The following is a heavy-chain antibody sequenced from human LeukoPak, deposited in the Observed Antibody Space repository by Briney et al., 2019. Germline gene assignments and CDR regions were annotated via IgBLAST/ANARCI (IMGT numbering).Heavy chain of an antibody. J-gene: IGHJ4*02. D-gene: IGHD2-2*01. V-gene: IGHV1-69*04. CDR2: IIPILGIA. Sequence: ASVKVSCKASGGTFSSYAISWVRQAPGQGLEWMGRIIPILGIANYAQKFQGRVTITADKSTSTAYMELSSLRSEDTAVYYCASQSRNWLPAVGYWGQGTLVTVSS. CDR3: ASQSRNWLPAVGY. CDR1: GGTFSSYA.